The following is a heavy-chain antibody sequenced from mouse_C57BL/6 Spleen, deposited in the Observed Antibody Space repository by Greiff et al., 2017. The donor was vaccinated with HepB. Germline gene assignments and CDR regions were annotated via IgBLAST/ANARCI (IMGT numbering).Heavy chain of an antibody. CDR2: IHPNSGST. CDR3: ARLDYYGSPFV. D-gene: IGHD1-1*01. V-gene: IGHV1-64*01. J-gene: IGHJ1*03. CDR1: GYTFTSYW. Sequence: QVQLQQPGAELVKPGASVKLSCKASGYTFTSYWMHWVKQRPGQGLEWIGMIHPNSGSTNYNEKFKSKATLTVDKSSSTAYMQLSSLTSEDSAVYYCARLDYYGSPFVWGTGTTVTVSS.